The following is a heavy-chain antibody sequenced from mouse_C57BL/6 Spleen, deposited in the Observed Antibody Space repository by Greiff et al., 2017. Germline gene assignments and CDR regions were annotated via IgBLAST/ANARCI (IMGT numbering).Heavy chain of an antibody. CDR3: ARGRSNLDY. D-gene: IGHD2-5*01. V-gene: IGHV3-8*01. CDR1: GYSITSYY. J-gene: IGHJ2*01. Sequence: EVKLVESGPGLAKPSQTLSLTCSVTGYSITSYYWNWIRQFPGNKLEYMGYISYSGSTYYNPSLKSRISITRDTSKNQYYLQLNSVTTEDTATYDCARGRSNLDYWGQGTTLTVSS. CDR2: ISYSGST.